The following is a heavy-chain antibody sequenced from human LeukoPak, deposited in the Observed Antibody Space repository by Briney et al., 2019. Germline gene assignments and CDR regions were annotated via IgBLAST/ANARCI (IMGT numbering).Heavy chain of an antibody. CDR3: ARFYDSSGYYPKDYCYGMDV. D-gene: IGHD3-22*01. Sequence: ASVKVSCKASGYTFTSYGISWVRQAPGQGLEWMGWISAYNGNTNYAQKLQGRVTMTTDTSTSTAYMELRSLRSDDTAVCYCARFYDSSGYYPKDYCYGMDVWGQGTTVTVSS. J-gene: IGHJ6*02. CDR1: GYTFTSYG. CDR2: ISAYNGNT. V-gene: IGHV1-18*01.